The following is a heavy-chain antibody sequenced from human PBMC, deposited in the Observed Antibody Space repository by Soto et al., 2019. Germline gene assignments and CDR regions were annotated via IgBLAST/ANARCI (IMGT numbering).Heavy chain of an antibody. CDR1: GYTFTSYD. Sequence: GASVKVSCKASGYTFTSYDINWVRQATGQGLEWMGWMNPNSGNTGYAQKFQGRVTMTRNTSIGTAYMELSSLRSEDTAVYYCARMHYYDRGAYGNWFDPWGQGTLVTVSS. V-gene: IGHV1-8*01. CDR3: ARMHYYDRGAYGNWFDP. CDR2: MNPNSGNT. J-gene: IGHJ5*02. D-gene: IGHD3-22*01.